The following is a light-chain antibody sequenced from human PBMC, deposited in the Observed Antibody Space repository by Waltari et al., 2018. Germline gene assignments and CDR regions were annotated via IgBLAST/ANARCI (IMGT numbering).Light chain of an antibody. CDR2: RSD. Sequence: QSMLTQPPSASGTPGQRVTISCSGSTSNIGSNLVNWYQQLPGKAPKRLIYRSDQRPSGVPDRFSGSKSGTSASLAISGLQSEDEADYYCAAWDDSLNGHWVFGGGTKVTVL. CDR1: TSNIGSNL. CDR3: AAWDDSLNGHWV. J-gene: IGLJ3*02. V-gene: IGLV1-44*01.